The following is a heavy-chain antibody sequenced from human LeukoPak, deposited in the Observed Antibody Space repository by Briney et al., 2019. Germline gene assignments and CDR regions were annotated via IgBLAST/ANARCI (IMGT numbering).Heavy chain of an antibody. D-gene: IGHD3-10*01. J-gene: IGHJ5*02. CDR1: GASIGNNAYH. CDR3: ARGQSGVRGANVPNLMGFDP. V-gene: IGHV4-39*01. Sequence: SETLSLTCTVSGASIGNNAYHWGWIRQPPGKGLEWLGSINYSGGTHYNPSLKSRVTISADKSKNQSSLKLSSVTAADTAVYFCARGQSGVRGANVPNLMGFDPWGQGTLVIVSS. CDR2: INYSGGT.